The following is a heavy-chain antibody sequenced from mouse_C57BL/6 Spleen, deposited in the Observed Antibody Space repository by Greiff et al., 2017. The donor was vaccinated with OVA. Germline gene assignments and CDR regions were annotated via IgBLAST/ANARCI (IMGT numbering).Heavy chain of an antibody. D-gene: IGHD3-3*01. CDR2: ISYDGSN. CDR3: ARNSLGQEYWYFDV. Sequence: DVKLQESGPGLVKPSQSLSLTCSVTGYSITSGYYWNWIRQFPGNKLEWMGYISYDGSNNYNPSLKNRISITRDTSKNQFFLKLNSVTTEDTATYYCARNSLGQEYWYFDVWGTGTTVTVSS. CDR1: GYSITSGYY. V-gene: IGHV3-6*01. J-gene: IGHJ1*03.